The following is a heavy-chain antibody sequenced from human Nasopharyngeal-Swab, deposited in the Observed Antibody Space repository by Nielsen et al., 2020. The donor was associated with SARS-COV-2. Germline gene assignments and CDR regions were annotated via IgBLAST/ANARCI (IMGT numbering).Heavy chain of an antibody. CDR2: IYTRGST. J-gene: IGHJ6*02. V-gene: IGHV4-61*02. CDR1: GGSISSGSYY. D-gene: IGHD2-15*01. CDR3: ARQLVVVVAAAIPYYYGMDV. Sequence: SETLSLTCTVSGGSISSGSYYWSWIRQPAGKGLEWIGRIYTRGSTNYNPSLKSRVTISVDTSKNQFSLKLSSVTAADTAVYYCARQLVVVVAAAIPYYYGMDVWGQGTTVTVSS.